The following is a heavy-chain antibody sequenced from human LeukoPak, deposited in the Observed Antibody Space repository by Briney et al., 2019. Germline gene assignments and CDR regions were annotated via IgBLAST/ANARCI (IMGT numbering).Heavy chain of an antibody. CDR1: GFTFSSYW. J-gene: IGHJ4*02. CDR3: ARGARGFDY. CDR2: INSDGSST. Sequence: AGSLRLSCAASGFTFSSYWMHWVRQAPGKGLVWVSCINSDGSSTSYADSVKGRFTISRDNAKNTVDLQMNSLRAEDTAVYYCARGARGFDYWGQGTLVTVSS. V-gene: IGHV3-74*01.